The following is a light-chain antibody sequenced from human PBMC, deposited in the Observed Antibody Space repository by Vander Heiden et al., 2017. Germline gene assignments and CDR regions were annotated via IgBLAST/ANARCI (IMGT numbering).Light chain of an antibody. V-gene: IGLV4-60*03. CDR2: LEGSGSY. CDR3: ETWDSLYWV. J-gene: IGLJ3*02. Sequence: QPVLTHSSSASASLGSSVKLTCTLSRGHSSYICSWHQSQPVHAPPYLMKLEGSGSYNKGGGVPVRFSGSSSGADRYLTVSNLQSEDEADYYCETWDSLYWVFGSGTKLTVL. CDR1: RGHSSYI.